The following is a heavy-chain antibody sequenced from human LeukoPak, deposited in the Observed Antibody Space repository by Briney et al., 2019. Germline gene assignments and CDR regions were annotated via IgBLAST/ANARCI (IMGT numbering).Heavy chain of an antibody. Sequence: SETLSLTCAVYGGSFSGYYWSWIRQPPGKGLEWIGEVNHSGSTNYNPSLKSRVTISVDTSKNQFSLKLSSVTAAVTAVYYCARRRRDGYNYAYYYYYMDVWGKGTTVTVSS. CDR2: VNHSGST. CDR3: ARRRRDGYNYAYYYYYMDV. V-gene: IGHV4-34*01. D-gene: IGHD5-24*01. CDR1: GGSFSGYY. J-gene: IGHJ6*03.